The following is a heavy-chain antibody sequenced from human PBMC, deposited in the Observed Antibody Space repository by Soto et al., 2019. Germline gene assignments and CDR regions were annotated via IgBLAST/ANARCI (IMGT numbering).Heavy chain of an antibody. Sequence: EVQLVESGGGLVQPGRSLRLSCTASGFTFGDYAMSWVRQAPGKGLEWVGFIRSKAYGGTTEYAASVKGRFTISRDDSKSIAYLQMNSLKTEDTAVYYCTRDRVTMPPDAFDIWGQGTMVTVSS. D-gene: IGHD3-10*01. J-gene: IGHJ3*02. CDR2: IRSKAYGGTT. CDR1: GFTFGDYA. CDR3: TRDRVTMPPDAFDI. V-gene: IGHV3-49*04.